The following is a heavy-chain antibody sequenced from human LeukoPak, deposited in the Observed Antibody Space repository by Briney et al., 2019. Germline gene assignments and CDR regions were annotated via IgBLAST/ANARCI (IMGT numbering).Heavy chain of an antibody. D-gene: IGHD2-2*01. CDR1: GFTFRTYA. Sequence: GGSLRLSCAASGFTFRTYAMSWVRQAPGKGLEWVSGLSGSGASTYYADSVKGRFTISRDNSKNTLYLQMNSLRAEDTAVYYYAKGAKVGPTAMDYWGQGTLVTVSS. CDR3: AKGAKVGPTAMDY. J-gene: IGHJ4*02. V-gene: IGHV3-23*01. CDR2: LSGSGAST.